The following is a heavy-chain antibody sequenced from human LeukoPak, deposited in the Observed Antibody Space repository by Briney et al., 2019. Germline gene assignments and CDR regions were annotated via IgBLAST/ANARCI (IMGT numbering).Heavy chain of an antibody. Sequence: PGGSLRLSCAASGFTFSSYWMSWVRQAPGKGLEWVANIKQDGSEKYYVDSVKGRFTISRDNAKNSLYLQMNSLRAEDTAVYYCARASSWYYYYYGMDVWGQGTTVTVSS. CDR2: IKQDGSEK. D-gene: IGHD6-13*01. J-gene: IGHJ6*02. CDR3: ARASSWYYYYYGMDV. V-gene: IGHV3-7*03. CDR1: GFTFSSYW.